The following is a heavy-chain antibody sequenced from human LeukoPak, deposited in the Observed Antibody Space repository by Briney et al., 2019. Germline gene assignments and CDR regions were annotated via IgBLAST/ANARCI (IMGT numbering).Heavy chain of an antibody. CDR3: AKDPLIRFFGVVRYFDY. D-gene: IGHD3-3*01. J-gene: IGHJ4*02. V-gene: IGHV3-11*01. CDR2: ISSSGSTI. Sequence: GGSLRLSCAASGFTFSDYYMSWIRQAPGKGLEWVSYISSSGSTIYYADSVKGRFTISRDNSKNTLYLQMNSLRAEDTAVYYCAKDPLIRFFGVVRYFDYWGQGTLVTVSS. CDR1: GFTFSDYY.